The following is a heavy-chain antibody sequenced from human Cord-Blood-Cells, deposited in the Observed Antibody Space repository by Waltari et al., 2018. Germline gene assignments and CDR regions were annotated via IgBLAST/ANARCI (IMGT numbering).Heavy chain of an antibody. J-gene: IGHJ3*02. V-gene: IGHV3-7*01. Sequence: EVQLVESGGDLVQPGGSLRLSCAASGFTFSSYWMSWVRQAPGKGLEWVANIKQDGSEKYYVDSVKGRFTISRDNAKNSLYLQMNSLRAEDTAVYYCARVLGYSGYDDAFDIWGQGTMVTVSS. CDR1: GFTFSSYW. D-gene: IGHD5-12*01. CDR2: IKQDGSEK. CDR3: ARVLGYSGYDDAFDI.